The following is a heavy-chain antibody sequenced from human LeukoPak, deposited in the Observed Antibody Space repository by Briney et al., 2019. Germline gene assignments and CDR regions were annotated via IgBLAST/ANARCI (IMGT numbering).Heavy chain of an antibody. D-gene: IGHD1-26*01. Sequence: SETLSLTCTVSGGSISSYYWSWIRQPPGKGLEWIGYIYYSGSTNYNLSLKSRVTISVDTSKNQFSLKLSSVTAADTAVYYCARRIEVGAFDYWGQGTLVTVSS. J-gene: IGHJ4*02. V-gene: IGHV4-59*08. CDR2: IYYSGST. CDR1: GGSISSYY. CDR3: ARRIEVGAFDY.